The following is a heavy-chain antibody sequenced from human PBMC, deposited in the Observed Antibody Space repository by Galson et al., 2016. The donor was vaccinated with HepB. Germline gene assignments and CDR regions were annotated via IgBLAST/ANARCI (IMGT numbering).Heavy chain of an antibody. V-gene: IGHV4-39*01. J-gene: IGHJ4*02. CDR3: ARRSSGRARRGQFDY. Sequence: SETLSLTCTVSGGSISSSSHYWGWIRQPPGKGLEWIGSIYYSGSTYYNPSLKSRGTISVDTSTNQFSLKLSSVTAADTAVYYCARRSSGRARRGQFDYWGQGTLVTVSS. CDR1: GGSISSSSHY. CDR2: IYYSGST. D-gene: IGHD6-13*01.